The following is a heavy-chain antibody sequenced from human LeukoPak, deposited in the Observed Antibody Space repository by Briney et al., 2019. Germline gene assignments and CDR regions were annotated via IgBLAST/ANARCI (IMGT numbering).Heavy chain of an antibody. CDR3: ARDQLYSATGSFDY. D-gene: IGHD3-9*01. J-gene: IGHJ4*02. Sequence: GGSLRLSCAASGFTFRNYGMNWVRQAPGKGLEWISYISSSSGTIFYADSVRGRFTMSRDNAKNSLYLQVNSLRAEDTAVYYCARDQLYSATGSFDYWGQGTLVTVS. CDR1: GFTFRNYG. V-gene: IGHV3-48*04. CDR2: ISSSSGTI.